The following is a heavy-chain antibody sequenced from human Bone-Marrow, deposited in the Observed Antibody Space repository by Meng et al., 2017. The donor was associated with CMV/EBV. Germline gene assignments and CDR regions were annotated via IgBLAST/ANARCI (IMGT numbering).Heavy chain of an antibody. CDR2: TYGSGDT. Sequence: GESLKISCAASGFTFSAYEMNWVRQAPGKGLVWVSITYGSGDTYYSEFVKGRFTISRDNSKNTLYLQMNSLRAEDTAVYYCAKASTDTAMGDYWGQGTLVTVSS. V-gene: IGHV3-23*01. J-gene: IGHJ4*02. D-gene: IGHD5-18*01. CDR3: AKASTDTAMGDY. CDR1: GFTFSAYE.